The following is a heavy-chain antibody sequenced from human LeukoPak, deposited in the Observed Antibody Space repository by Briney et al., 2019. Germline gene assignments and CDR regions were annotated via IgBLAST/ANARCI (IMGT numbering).Heavy chain of an antibody. D-gene: IGHD3-22*01. CDR1: GFTFSSYW. CDR2: IKQDGSEK. Sequence: GGSLRLSCAASGFTFSSYWMSWDRQAPGKGLEWVASIKQDGSEKYYVDSVKDRFTISRDNAKNSLYLQMNSLRAEDTAVYFCARSRYNYEGSGLNWFDPWGQGTLVTVSS. V-gene: IGHV3-7*01. J-gene: IGHJ5*02. CDR3: ARSRYNYEGSGLNWFDP.